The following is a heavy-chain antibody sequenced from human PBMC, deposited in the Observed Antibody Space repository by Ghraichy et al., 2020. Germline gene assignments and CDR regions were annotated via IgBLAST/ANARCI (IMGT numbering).Heavy chain of an antibody. CDR2: NRGDGRST. CDR1: GFTFSGYW. D-gene: IGHD6-19*01. CDR3: VRGTSDWKGMDY. J-gene: IGHJ4*02. Sequence: SCAASGFTFSGYWMHWVRQAPGKGLLWVSNNRGDGRSTNYADSVKGRFTISRDNAKNMVYMEMNSLRGEDTAVYYCVRGTSDWKGMDYWGQGTLVTVSS. V-gene: IGHV3-74*01.